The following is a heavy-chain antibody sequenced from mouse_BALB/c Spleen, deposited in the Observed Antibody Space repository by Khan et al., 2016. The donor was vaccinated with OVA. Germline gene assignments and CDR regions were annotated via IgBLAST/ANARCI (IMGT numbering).Heavy chain of an antibody. D-gene: IGHD1-1*01. CDR3: ASRITTDYFDY. Sequence: EVELVESGGGLVKPGGSLKLSCAASGFTFSSYAMSWVRQTPEKRLEWVATISSGGSYTYYPDSVKGRFTISRDNAKNTLYLQMSRLRAEDTAMYYCASRITTDYFDYWGQGTTLTVSS. CDR2: ISSGGSYT. V-gene: IGHV5-9-1*01. J-gene: IGHJ2*01. CDR1: GFTFSSYA.